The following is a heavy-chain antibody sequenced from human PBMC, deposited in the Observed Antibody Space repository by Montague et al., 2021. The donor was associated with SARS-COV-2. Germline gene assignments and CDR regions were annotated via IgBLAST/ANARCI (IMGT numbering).Heavy chain of an antibody. D-gene: IGHD2-2*01. J-gene: IGHJ3*02. Sequence: SETLSLTCAVSGGSISSSNWWSWVRQPPGKGLEWIGEIYHSGSTXXNPSLKSRVTISVDKSKNQFSLKLSSVTAADTAVYYCARDLLRYCSSTSCYNDAFDIWGQGTMVTVSS. CDR3: ARDLLRYCSSTSCYNDAFDI. V-gene: IGHV4-4*02. CDR2: IYHSGST. CDR1: GGSISSSNW.